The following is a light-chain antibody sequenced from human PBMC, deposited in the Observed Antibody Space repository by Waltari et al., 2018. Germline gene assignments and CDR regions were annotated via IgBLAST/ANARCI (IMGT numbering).Light chain of an antibody. V-gene: IGLV2-23*01. CDR1: SSDVGSXNL. J-gene: IGLJ1*01. CDR3: CSXAGSPXV. Sequence: XSALTQPAXVSGSPGQSITISCTGTSSDVGSXNLVSWYQQTPGKAPKLMIYEGSKRPSXXSXRXSGSXSGNTASLTXSXLQAEDXADYYCCSXAGSPXVFGTXTKVTVL. CDR2: EGS.